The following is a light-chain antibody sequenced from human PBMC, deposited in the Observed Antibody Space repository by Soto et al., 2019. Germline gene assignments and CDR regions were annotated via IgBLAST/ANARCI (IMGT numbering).Light chain of an antibody. J-gene: IGLJ2*01. CDR1: SSDVGSYNL. CDR3: CSYAGSSTFVV. CDR2: EVS. V-gene: IGLV2-23*02. Sequence: QSALTQPASVSGSPGQSITIACTGTSSDVGSYNLVSWYQQHPGKAPKLMIYEVSKRPSVFSNRFSGSQSGNTGSLTTSELHAPEEAAYYCCSYAGSSTFVVCGGETKRTVL.